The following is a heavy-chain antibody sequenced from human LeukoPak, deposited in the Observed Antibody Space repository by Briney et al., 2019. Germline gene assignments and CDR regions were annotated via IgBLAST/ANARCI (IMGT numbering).Heavy chain of an antibody. V-gene: IGHV4-59*01. J-gene: IGHJ4*02. Sequence: PSEALSLTCTVSGGSISSYYWSWIRQPPGKGLEWIGYIYYSGSTNYNPSLKSRVTISVDTSKNQFSLKLSSVTAADTAVYYCARDDYDSSGYYYNYWGQGTLVTVSS. CDR1: GGSISSYY. CDR2: IYYSGST. CDR3: ARDDYDSSGYYYNY. D-gene: IGHD3-22*01.